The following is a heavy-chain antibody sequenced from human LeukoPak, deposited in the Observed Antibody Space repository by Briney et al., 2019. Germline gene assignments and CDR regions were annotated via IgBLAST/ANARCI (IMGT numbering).Heavy chain of an antibody. CDR1: GFTFTHYG. CDR3: GRDLNWGAFDI. J-gene: IGHJ3*02. CDR2: IRANGETT. V-gene: IGHV3-23*01. D-gene: IGHD7-27*01. Sequence: GGSLRLSCAASGFTFTHYGMNWVRQAPGKGLEWVSGIRANGETTYYADSVRGRFTISRDNSRSMVWLQMNSLTAEDTAMYYCGRDLNWGAFDIWGQGTMVTVSS.